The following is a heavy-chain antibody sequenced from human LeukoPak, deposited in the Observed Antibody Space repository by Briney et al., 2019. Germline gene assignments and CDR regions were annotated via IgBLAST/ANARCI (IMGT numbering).Heavy chain of an antibody. CDR1: GGSISSNNW. V-gene: IGHV4-4*02. CDR3: AKDGGSHLFDY. D-gene: IGHD1-26*01. J-gene: IGHJ4*02. CDR2: IYHSGSP. Sequence: SGTLSLTCAVSGGSISSNNWWGWVRQPPGKGLEWIGEIYHSGSPNYNPSLKSRVTISVDTSKNQFSLKLSSVTAADTAVYYCAKDGGSHLFDYWGQGALVTVSS.